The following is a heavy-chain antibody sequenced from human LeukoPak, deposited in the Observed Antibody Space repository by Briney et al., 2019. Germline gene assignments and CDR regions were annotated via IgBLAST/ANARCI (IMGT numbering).Heavy chain of an antibody. V-gene: IGHV3-7*01. CDR2: IKQDGSEK. J-gene: IGHJ4*02. CDR3: ARVGYSSGWYSGYFDY. D-gene: IGHD6-19*01. CDR1: GFTFSSYG. Sequence: PGGSLRLSCAASGFTFSSYGMSWVRQAPGKGLEWVANIKQDGSEKYYADSVKGRFTISRDNAKNSLYLQMNSLRAEDTAVYYCARVGYSSGWYSGYFDYWGQGTLVTVSS.